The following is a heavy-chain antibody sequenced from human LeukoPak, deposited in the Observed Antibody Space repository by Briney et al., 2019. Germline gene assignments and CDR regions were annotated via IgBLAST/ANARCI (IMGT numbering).Heavy chain of an antibody. V-gene: IGHV4-30-2*03. J-gene: IGHJ4*02. CDR3: ARIVVADFDY. D-gene: IGHD3-22*01. CDR2: IYSSGST. CDR1: GGSISSGGYS. Sequence: PSETLSLTCAVSGGSISSGGYSWSWIRQPPGKGLEWIGGIYSSGSTYYNPSLKSRVTISVDTSKNQFSLKLSSVTAADTAVYYCARIVVADFDYWGQGTLVTVSS.